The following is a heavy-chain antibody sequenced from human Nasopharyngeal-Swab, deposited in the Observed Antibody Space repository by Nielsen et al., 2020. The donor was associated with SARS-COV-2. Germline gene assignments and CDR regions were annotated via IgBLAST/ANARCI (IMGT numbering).Heavy chain of an antibody. CDR3: ARDRGELLGEYYFDY. D-gene: IGHD1-26*01. CDR2: ISYDGSNK. CDR1: GFTFSSYA. J-gene: IGHJ4*02. Sequence: GESLKISCAASGFTFSSYAMHWVRQAPGKGLEWVAVISYDGSNKYYADSVNGRFTISRDNSKNTLYLQMNSLRAEDTAVYYCARDRGELLGEYYFDYWGQGTLVTVSS. V-gene: IGHV3-30*04.